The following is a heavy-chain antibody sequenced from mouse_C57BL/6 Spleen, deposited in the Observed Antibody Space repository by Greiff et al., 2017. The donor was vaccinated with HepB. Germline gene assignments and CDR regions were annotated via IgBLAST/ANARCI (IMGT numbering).Heavy chain of an antibody. CDR1: GFSLTSYG. CDR3: ARSDYGSSVYWYFDV. D-gene: IGHD1-1*01. J-gene: IGHJ1*03. CDR2: IWSGRST. Sequence: QVQLQQSGPGLVQPSQSLSITCTVSGFSLTSYGVHWVRQSPGKGLEWLGVIWSGRSTDYNAAFISRLSISKDNSKSQVFFKMNSLQADDTAIYYCARSDYGSSVYWYFDVWGTGTTVTVSS. V-gene: IGHV2-2*01.